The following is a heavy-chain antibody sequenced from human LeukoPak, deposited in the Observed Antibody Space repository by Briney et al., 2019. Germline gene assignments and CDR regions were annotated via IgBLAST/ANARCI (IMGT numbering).Heavy chain of an antibody. CDR1: GGSISSYY. J-gene: IGHJ6*02. D-gene: IGHD3-3*01. Sequence: SETLSLTCTVSGGSISSYYWSWVRQPPGKGLEWVGYIYYSGRTNYNPSLKSRVTISVDTSKNQFSLKLSSVTAADTAVYYCARRGLRFNYGMDVWGQGTTVTVSS. CDR3: ARRGLRFNYGMDV. CDR2: IYYSGRT. V-gene: IGHV4-59*08.